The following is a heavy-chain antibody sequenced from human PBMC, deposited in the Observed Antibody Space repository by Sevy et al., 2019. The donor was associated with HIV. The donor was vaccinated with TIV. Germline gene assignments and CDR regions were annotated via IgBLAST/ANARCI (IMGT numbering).Heavy chain of an antibody. CDR3: ARKLGYCSSTSCYQYFQH. Sequence: ASVKVSCKASGYTFTSYDINWVRQATGQGLEWMGWMNPNSGNTGYAQKFQGRVTMTRNTSISTAYMELSSLRSEDTAVYYCARKLGYCSSTSCYQYFQHWGQGTLVTVSS. CDR2: MNPNSGNT. CDR1: GYTFTSYD. D-gene: IGHD2-2*01. V-gene: IGHV1-8*01. J-gene: IGHJ1*01.